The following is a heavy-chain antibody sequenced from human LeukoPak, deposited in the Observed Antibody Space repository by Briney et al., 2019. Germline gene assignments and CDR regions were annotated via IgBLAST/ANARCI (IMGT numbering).Heavy chain of an antibody. J-gene: IGHJ4*02. CDR3: AREWYPDY. V-gene: IGHV4-4*02. CDR1: GGSICSINW. CDR2: IYDSGSS. D-gene: IGHD2-15*01. Sequence: PSGTLSLTCAVSGGSICSINWWSRVPQPPGKGLEWIGQIYDSGSSNHNPSLRRRVTISVDKSKNQFSLKLGSVTAADTAVYYCAREWYPDYWGQGTLVTVSS.